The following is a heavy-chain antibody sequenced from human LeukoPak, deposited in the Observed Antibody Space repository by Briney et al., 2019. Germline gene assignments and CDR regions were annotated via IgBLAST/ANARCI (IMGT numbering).Heavy chain of an antibody. J-gene: IGHJ4*02. CDR2: NSTYNGDT. CDR3: ARDPGQYYDILTGYYTPYYFDN. D-gene: IGHD3-9*01. CDR1: GYTFTSYG. V-gene: IGHV1-18*01. Sequence: ASVKVSCKASGYTFTSYGVSWVRQAPGQGLEWMGWNSTYNGDTDYAQKLQGRLTMTTDTSTSTAYMELRSLRSDDTAVYYCARDPGQYYDILTGYYTPYYFDNWGQGTLVTVSS.